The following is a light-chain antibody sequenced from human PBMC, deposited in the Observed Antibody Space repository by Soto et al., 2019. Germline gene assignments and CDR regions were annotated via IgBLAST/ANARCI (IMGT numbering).Light chain of an antibody. Sequence: DIQMTQSPSSLSASVGDRVTITCRASQSIITYLNWYQQKPGKAPKLLIYGASTLQSGVPSRFSGSGSGTDFTLTISSLQPEDFATYYCKQSYSAPRYTFGQGTKLETK. J-gene: IGKJ2*01. V-gene: IGKV1-39*01. CDR1: QSIITY. CDR3: KQSYSAPRYT. CDR2: GAS.